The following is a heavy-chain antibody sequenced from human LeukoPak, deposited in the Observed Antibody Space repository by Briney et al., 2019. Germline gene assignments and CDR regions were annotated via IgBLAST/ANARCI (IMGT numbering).Heavy chain of an antibody. J-gene: IGHJ3*02. Sequence: PSETLSLTCTVSGGSISSSSYYWGRIRQPPGKGLEWIGSIYYSGSAYYNPSLKSRVTISVDTSKNQFSLKLSSVTAADTAVYYCARLPAAYRARGVAAFDIWGQGTMVTVSS. CDR3: ARLPAAYRARGVAAFDI. D-gene: IGHD3-10*01. V-gene: IGHV4-39*01. CDR2: IYYSGSA. CDR1: GGSISSSSYY.